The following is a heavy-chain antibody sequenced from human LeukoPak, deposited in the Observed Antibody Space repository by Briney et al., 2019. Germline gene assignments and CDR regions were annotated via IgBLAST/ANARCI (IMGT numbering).Heavy chain of an antibody. D-gene: IGHD4-17*01. CDR3: ARGDYEGNMS. Sequence: PSETLSLTCTVSGGSISSYYWSWIRQPPGKGLEWIGYIYYSGSTNYNPSLKSRVTISVDTSKNQFSLKLSSVTAADTAVYYCARGDYEGNMSWGQGTLVTVSS. CDR2: IYYSGST. CDR1: GGSISSYY. V-gene: IGHV4-59*01. J-gene: IGHJ4*02.